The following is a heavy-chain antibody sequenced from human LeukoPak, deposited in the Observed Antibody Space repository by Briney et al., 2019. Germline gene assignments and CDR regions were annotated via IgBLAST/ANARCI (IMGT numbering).Heavy chain of an antibody. J-gene: IGHJ4*01. CDR1: GFAFNTYW. D-gene: IGHD1-1*01. CDR3: ARDRDGKDD. V-gene: IGHV3-7*01. Sequence: GGSLRLSCAASGFAFNTYWMSWVRQAPGKGLEWVANIRHGGTDKHHVDYVRGRFTITRDKAKNSVFLQMNSLKAEDTAVYYCARDRDGKDDWGQGTLVTVSS. CDR2: IRHGGTDK.